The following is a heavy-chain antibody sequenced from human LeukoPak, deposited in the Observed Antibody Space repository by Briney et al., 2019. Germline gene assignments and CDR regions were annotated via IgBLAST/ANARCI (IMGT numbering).Heavy chain of an antibody. D-gene: IGHD6-13*01. J-gene: IGHJ6*02. Sequence: GGSLRLSCSASGFTFSNFAMHWVRQAPGKGLEWVSYISSSSSTIYYADSVKGRFTISRDNGKNSLYLQMNSLRDEDTAVYYCARGRIAAAPFGMDVWGQGTTVTVSS. CDR1: GFTFSNFA. V-gene: IGHV3-48*02. CDR3: ARGRIAAAPFGMDV. CDR2: ISSSSSTI.